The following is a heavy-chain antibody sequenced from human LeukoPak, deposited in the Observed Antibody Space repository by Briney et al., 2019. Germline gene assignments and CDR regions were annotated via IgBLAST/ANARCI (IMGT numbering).Heavy chain of an antibody. D-gene: IGHD1-26*01. CDR3: ARGKGGTPDY. V-gene: IGHV1-69*04. CDR2: IIPILGIA. CDR1: GGTFSSYA. Sequence: SVKVTCTASGGTFSSYAISWVRQAPGQGLEWMGRIIPILGIANYAQKFQGRVTITANKSTSTAYMELSSLRSEDTAVYYCARGKGGTPDYWGQGTLVTVSS. J-gene: IGHJ4*02.